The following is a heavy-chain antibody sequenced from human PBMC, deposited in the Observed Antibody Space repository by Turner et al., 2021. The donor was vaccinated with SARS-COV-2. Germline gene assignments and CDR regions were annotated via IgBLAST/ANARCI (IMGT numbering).Heavy chain of an antibody. CDR1: GGSISSSSYY. CDR2: IYYSGST. CDR3: ARLDYDSSGYYSSGFDY. V-gene: IGHV4-39*01. D-gene: IGHD3-22*01. Sequence: QLPLQESGPGLVKPSETLSLTCTVSGGSISSSSYYWGWIRQPPGKGLEWIGSIYYSGSTYYNPSLKSRVTISVDTSKNQFYLKLSSVTAADTAVYYCARLDYDSSGYYSSGFDYWGQGTLVTVSS. J-gene: IGHJ4*02.